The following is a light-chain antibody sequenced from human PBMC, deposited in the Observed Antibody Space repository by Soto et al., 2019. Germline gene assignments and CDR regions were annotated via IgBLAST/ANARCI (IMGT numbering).Light chain of an antibody. J-gene: IGKJ4*01. CDR3: QQYDNLLSLT. Sequence: DIQMTQSPSSLSASVGDRVTITCQASQDISNYLHWYQQKPGKAPKLLIYDASNLKTGVPSRFSGSGSGTDFTSTITSLQPEDIATYYCQQYDNLLSLTFGGGTKVGIK. V-gene: IGKV1-33*01. CDR2: DAS. CDR1: QDISNY.